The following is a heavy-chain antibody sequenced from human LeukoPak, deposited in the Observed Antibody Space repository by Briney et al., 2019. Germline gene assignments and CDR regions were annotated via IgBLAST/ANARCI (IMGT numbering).Heavy chain of an antibody. CDR3: ARHEYSSSFWFDP. D-gene: IGHD6-6*01. J-gene: IGHJ5*02. Sequence: KASETLSLTCTVSGASIGSSNYYWGWIRQPPGKGLEWIGSIYHSGSTYYNPSLKSRVTISVDTSENQFSLKLSSVTAADTAVYYCARHEYSSSFWFDPWGQGTLVTVSS. CDR1: GASIGSSNYY. V-gene: IGHV4-39*01. CDR2: IYHSGST.